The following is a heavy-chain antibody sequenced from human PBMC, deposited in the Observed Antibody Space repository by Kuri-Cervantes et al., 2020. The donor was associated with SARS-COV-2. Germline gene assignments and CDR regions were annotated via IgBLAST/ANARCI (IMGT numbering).Heavy chain of an antibody. V-gene: IGHV4/OR15-8*01. CDR3: ARESTYTFDI. Sequence: ESLKISCVVSGGANNTYNWWTWVRQPPGKGLQWIGEIFHDRSTKYNPSLSLRGRVTMSLDKSKNHFSLNLISVTAADTAVYYCARESTYTFDIWGQGTLVTVSS. D-gene: IGHD2-2*02. J-gene: IGHJ3*02. CDR1: GGANNTYNW. CDR2: IFHDRST.